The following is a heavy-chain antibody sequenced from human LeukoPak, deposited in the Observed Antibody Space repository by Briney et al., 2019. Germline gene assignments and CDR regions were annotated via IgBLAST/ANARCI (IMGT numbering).Heavy chain of an antibody. D-gene: IGHD6-13*01. CDR1: GGSFSGYY. CDR3: ARAQQLVPPYYYYYGMDV. V-gene: IGHV4-34*01. CDR2: INHSGST. Sequence: PSETLSLTCAVYGGSFSGYYWSWIRQPPGKGLEWIGEINHSGSTNYNPSLKSRVTISVDTSKNQFSLKLSSVTAADTAVYYCARAQQLVPPYYYYYGMDVWGQGTTVTVSS. J-gene: IGHJ6*02.